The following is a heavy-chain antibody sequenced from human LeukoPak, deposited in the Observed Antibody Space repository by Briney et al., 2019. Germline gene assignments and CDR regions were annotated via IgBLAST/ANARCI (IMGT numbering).Heavy chain of an antibody. V-gene: IGHV3-7*01. CDR3: ARDLAVAGTILGY. Sequence: GGSLRLSCTASGFIFSGSWMAWIRQAPGKGLEWVAIIKKDGSEKYYVDSMKGRFTISRDNSKNTLYLQMNSLRAEDTAVYYCARDLAVAGTILGYWGQGTLVTVSS. CDR2: IKKDGSEK. D-gene: IGHD6-19*01. J-gene: IGHJ4*02. CDR1: GFIFSGSW.